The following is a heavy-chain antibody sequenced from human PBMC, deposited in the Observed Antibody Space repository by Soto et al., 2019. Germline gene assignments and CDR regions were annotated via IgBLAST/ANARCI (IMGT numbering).Heavy chain of an antibody. J-gene: IGHJ3*01. CDR1: GFTFDSHA. V-gene: IGHV3-23*01. D-gene: IGHD3-3*01. CDR2: ISGSADGT. Sequence: EVKLLESGGGLAQPGGSLRLSCVGSGFTFDSHAISWVRQAPGERLQWIAAISGSADGTDYAHSVRGRFTISRDNAKKTVHLQRASLRVEDPAVYFCPTDTVGGYSFWSGYYSEVLDVWGQGTLVSVS. CDR3: PTDTVGGYSFWSGYYSEVLDV.